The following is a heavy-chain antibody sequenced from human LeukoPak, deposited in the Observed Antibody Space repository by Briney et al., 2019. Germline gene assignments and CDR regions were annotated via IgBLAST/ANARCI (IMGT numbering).Heavy chain of an antibody. J-gene: IGHJ4*02. CDR3: ARDSDYGDYYFDY. CDR2: IIPIFVTA. V-gene: IGHV1-69*06. CDR1: GYTFTSYA. Sequence: SVKVSCKASGYTFTSYAMNWVRQAPGQGLEWMGGIIPIFVTANYAQKFQGRVTITADKSTSTAYMELSSLRSEDTAVYYCARDSDYGDYYFDYWGQGTLVTVSS. D-gene: IGHD4-17*01.